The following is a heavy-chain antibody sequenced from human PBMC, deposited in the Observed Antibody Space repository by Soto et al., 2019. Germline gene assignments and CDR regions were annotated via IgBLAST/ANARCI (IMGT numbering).Heavy chain of an antibody. CDR3: VKESTPPFFDS. V-gene: IGHV3-33*03. CDR2: MWYDGLRQ. D-gene: IGHD2-15*01. CDR1: GFTLNNYG. Sequence: PGESLKISCVGSGFTLNNYGVHWVRQAPGKGLEWVALMWYDGLRQTYLDSVRGRFTVSRDSSTNTIYLQMNSLRVEDTGNYFCVKESTPPFFDSWGQGTPVTVSS. J-gene: IGHJ4*02.